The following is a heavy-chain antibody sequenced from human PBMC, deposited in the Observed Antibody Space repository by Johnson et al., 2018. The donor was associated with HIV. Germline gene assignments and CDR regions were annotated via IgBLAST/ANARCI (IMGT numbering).Heavy chain of an antibody. CDR3: ARVEAAAGLAFDI. CDR2: IWYDGSNK. Sequence: QVQLVESGGGVVQPGRSLRLSCAASGFTFSSYGMHWVRQAPGKGLEWVAVIWYDGSNKYYAASVKGRFTISRDNSKNTLYLQMNSLRAEDTAVYYCARVEAAAGLAFDIWGQGTMVTVSS. D-gene: IGHD6-13*01. J-gene: IGHJ3*02. CDR1: GFTFSSYG. V-gene: IGHV3-30*19.